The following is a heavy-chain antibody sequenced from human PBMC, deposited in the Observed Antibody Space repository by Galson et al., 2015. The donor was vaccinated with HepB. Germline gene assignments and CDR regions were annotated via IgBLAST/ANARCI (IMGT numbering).Heavy chain of an antibody. D-gene: IGHD6-13*01. CDR3: ARDRWIAAAGTAYYFDY. J-gene: IGHJ4*02. Sequence: SLRLSCAASGFTFSSYGMHWVRQAPGKGLEWVAVIWYDGSNKYYADSVKGRFTISRDNSKNTLYLQMNSLRAEDTAVYYCARDRWIAAAGTAYYFDYWGQGTLVTVSS. CDR1: GFTFSSYG. CDR2: IWYDGSNK. V-gene: IGHV3-33*01.